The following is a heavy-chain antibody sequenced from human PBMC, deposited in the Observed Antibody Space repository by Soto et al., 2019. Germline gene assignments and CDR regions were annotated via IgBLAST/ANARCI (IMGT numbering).Heavy chain of an antibody. V-gene: IGHV4-30-2*01. CDR1: GGSISSGGYS. D-gene: IGHD3-10*01. J-gene: IGHJ5*02. Sequence: PSETLSLTCAVSGGSISSGGYSWSWIRQPPGKGLEWIGYIYHSGSTNYNPSLKSRVTISVDTSKNQFSLKLSSVTAADTAVYYCARDPGSGSYYGWFDPWGQGTLVTVSS. CDR3: ARDPGSGSYYGWFDP. CDR2: IYHSGST.